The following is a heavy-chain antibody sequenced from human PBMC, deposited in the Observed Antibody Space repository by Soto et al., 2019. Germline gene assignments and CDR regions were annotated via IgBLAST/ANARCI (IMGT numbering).Heavy chain of an antibody. Sequence: PSETLSLTCTVSGGSISSYYWSWIRQPPGKGLEWIGYIYYSGSTNYNPSLKSRVTISVDTSKNQFSLKLSSVTAADTAVYYCASGIAAAGLDYWGQGTLVTVYS. CDR2: IYYSGST. CDR1: GGSISSYY. J-gene: IGHJ4*02. V-gene: IGHV4-59*08. D-gene: IGHD6-13*01. CDR3: ASGIAAAGLDY.